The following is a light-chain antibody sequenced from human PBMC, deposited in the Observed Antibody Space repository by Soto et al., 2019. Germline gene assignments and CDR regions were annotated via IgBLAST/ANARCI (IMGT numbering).Light chain of an antibody. V-gene: IGKV3-20*01. CDR3: QQYGSSPYT. CDR2: GAS. Sequence: EIVLTQSPGTLSLSPGERATLSCRASQSVSSSYLAWYQQKPGQAPRLLIYGASNRATGIPDRFSGSGSETDFTLTITRLEPEDFAVYYCQQYGSSPYTFGQGTKVDIK. J-gene: IGKJ2*01. CDR1: QSVSSSY.